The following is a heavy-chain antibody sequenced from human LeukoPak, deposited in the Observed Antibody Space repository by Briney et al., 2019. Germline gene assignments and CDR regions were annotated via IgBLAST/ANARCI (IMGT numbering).Heavy chain of an antibody. CDR2: IYNSGTT. Sequence: PSETLSLTCTVSGGSISSHFWSWIRQPPGKGLEWIGNIYNSGTTNYNPSLESRVTISVDTSKNQLSLQLTSVTAADTAVYYCTKATQWLAFDYWGRGTLVTVSS. V-gene: IGHV4-59*11. CDR3: TKATQWLAFDY. D-gene: IGHD6-19*01. CDR1: GGSISSHF. J-gene: IGHJ4*02.